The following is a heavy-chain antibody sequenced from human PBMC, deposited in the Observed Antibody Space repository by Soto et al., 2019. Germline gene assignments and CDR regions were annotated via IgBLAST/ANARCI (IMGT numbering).Heavy chain of an antibody. Sequence: PGGSLRLSCAASGFTFSSYAMHWVRQAPGKGLEWVAVISYDGSNKYYADSVKGRFTISRDNSKNTLYLQMNSLRAEDTAVYYCARVSIAAADNWFHPWGQGTLVTVSS. CDR3: ARVSIAAADNWFHP. J-gene: IGHJ5*02. CDR2: ISYDGSNK. CDR1: GFTFSSYA. V-gene: IGHV3-30-3*01. D-gene: IGHD6-13*01.